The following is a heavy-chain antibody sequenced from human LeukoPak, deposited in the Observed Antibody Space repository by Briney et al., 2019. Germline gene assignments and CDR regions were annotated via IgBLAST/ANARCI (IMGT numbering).Heavy chain of an antibody. CDR1: GGSISSSSYY. CDR3: ARQLGYCSAGSCTDPGSKDY. J-gene: IGHJ4*02. CDR2: IFHSGST. D-gene: IGHD2-15*01. V-gene: IGHV4-39*01. Sequence: SETLSLTCTVSGGSISSSSYYWGWIRQPPGKGLEWIGSIFHSGSTYYNPSLKSRVTISVDTSQNQFSLKLSSVTAADTAVYYCARQLGYCSAGSCTDPGSKDYRGQGTLVTVSS.